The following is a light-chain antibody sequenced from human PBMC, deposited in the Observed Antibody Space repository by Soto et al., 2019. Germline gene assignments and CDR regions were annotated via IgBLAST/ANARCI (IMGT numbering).Light chain of an antibody. J-gene: IGKJ2*01. CDR1: QSISGW. Sequence: DIQMTQYPSTLYASVGDRVTITCRASQSISGWLAWYQQKPGKAPKVLIYDASNLESGVPSRFSGSGSGTEFTLTISSLQPDDFATYYCQRYDSFSLYTLGQGTKVEIK. CDR3: QRYDSFSLYT. CDR2: DAS. V-gene: IGKV1-5*01.